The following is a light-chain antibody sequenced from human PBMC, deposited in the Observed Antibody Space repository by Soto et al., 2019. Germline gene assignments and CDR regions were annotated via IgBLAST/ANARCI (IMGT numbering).Light chain of an antibody. V-gene: IGKV3-20*01. CDR3: QQYENSPIT. CDR1: QSITSSF. CDR2: GAS. J-gene: IGKJ5*01. Sequence: EIVLTQSPGILSLSPGERACLSCGASQSITSSFLAWYQQKPGQAPRLLIYGASSRATGIPDRFSGTGSETDFTLTINRLEPEDFAVYYCQQYENSPITFGQGTRLEIK.